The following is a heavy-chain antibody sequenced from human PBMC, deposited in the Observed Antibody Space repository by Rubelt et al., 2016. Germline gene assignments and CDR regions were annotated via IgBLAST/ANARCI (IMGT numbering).Heavy chain of an antibody. V-gene: IGHV3-30*04. D-gene: IGHD6-13*01. CDR2: MSYDGFSK. CDR3: ARVISIAAAADDY. CDR1: GFSFNTYV. J-gene: IGHJ4*02. Sequence: ETGGGVVQPGRSLRLSCAVSGFSFNTYVLHWVRQAPGQGLEWVAGMSYDGFSKYHADSVKGRFTISRDNSRNTLYLQMTSLRAEDTAVYYCARVISIAAAADDYWGQGTLVTVSS.